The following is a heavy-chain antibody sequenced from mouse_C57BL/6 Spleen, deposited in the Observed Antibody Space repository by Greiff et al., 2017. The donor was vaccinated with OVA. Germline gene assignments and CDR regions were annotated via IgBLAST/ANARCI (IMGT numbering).Heavy chain of an antibody. Sequence: VQLQQSGAELVRPGASVKLSCTASGFNIKDDYMHWVKQRPEQGLEWIGWIDPENGDTEYASKFQGKATITADTSSNTAYLQRSSLTSEDTAVYYCTRITTVVANWYFDVWGTGTTVTVSS. D-gene: IGHD1-1*01. V-gene: IGHV14-4*01. CDR1: GFNIKDDY. J-gene: IGHJ1*03. CDR3: TRITTVVANWYFDV. CDR2: IDPENGDT.